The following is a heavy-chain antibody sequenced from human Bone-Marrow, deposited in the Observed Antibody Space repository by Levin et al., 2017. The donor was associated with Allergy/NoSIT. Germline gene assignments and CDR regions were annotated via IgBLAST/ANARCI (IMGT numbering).Heavy chain of an antibody. CDR2: INSDGSST. D-gene: IGHD3-10*01. CDR1: GFTFSNYW. V-gene: IGHV3-74*01. CDR3: VRGILGDVRVAHPEAFDV. J-gene: IGHJ3*01. Sequence: SCAASGFTFSNYWMHWVRQAPRKGLVWVSRINSDGSSTYYADFVKGRFTSSRDNAKNTLYRQMNSLRGEDTALYYGVRGILGDVRVAHPEAFDVWGHGTMVTVSS.